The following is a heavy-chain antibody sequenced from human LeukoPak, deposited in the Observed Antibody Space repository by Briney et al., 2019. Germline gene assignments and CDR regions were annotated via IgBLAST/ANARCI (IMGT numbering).Heavy chain of an antibody. CDR3: ARERGSGWSYYFGY. D-gene: IGHD6-19*01. CDR2: IWYDGCNK. Sequence: GGSLRLSCAASGFTFSSYGMHWVRQAPGKGLEWVAVIWYDGCNKYYADSVKGRFTISRDNSKNTLYLQMNSLRAEDTAVYYCARERGSGWSYYFGYSGEGTLVTVSS. CDR1: GFTFSSYG. J-gene: IGHJ4*02. V-gene: IGHV3-33*08.